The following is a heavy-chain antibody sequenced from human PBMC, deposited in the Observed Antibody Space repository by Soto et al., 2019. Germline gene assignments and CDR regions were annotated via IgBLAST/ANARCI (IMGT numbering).Heavy chain of an antibody. J-gene: IGHJ4*02. CDR3: AINGRGYSGYDYVY. V-gene: IGHV4-39*01. Sequence: PSENLSLTCNVSGGSISSSGYHWGWIRQPPGKGLEWIGSISYSGTTYYNPSLKSRVTISVDTSKNHFSLNLSSVTAADTAVYYCAINGRGYSGYDYVYWGQGILV. CDR2: ISYSGTT. D-gene: IGHD5-12*01. CDR1: GGSISSSGYH.